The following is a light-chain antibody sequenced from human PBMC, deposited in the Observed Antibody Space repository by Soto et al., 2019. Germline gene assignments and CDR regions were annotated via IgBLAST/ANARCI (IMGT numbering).Light chain of an antibody. CDR2: DAS. CDR3: QQYNSYSLT. V-gene: IGKV1-5*01. Sequence: DIQMTQSPSTLSASVGDRVTITCRASQSISSWLSWYQQKPGKAPKLLIYDASSLESGVPSRFSGSGSGTEFTLTISSPKHDDFATYYCQQYNSYSLTFGQGTKLEIK. CDR1: QSISSW. J-gene: IGKJ2*01.